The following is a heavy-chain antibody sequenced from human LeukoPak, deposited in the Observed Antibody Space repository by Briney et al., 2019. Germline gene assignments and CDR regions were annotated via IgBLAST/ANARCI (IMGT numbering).Heavy chain of an antibody. CDR2: IYYSGST. Sequence: PSETLSLTCTVSGGSISSGGYYWSWIRQPPGKGLEWIGYIYYSGSTYYNPSLKSRVTISVDTSKNQFSLKLSSVTAADTAVYYCARHRGISSGRYGMDVWGQGTTVTVSS. V-gene: IGHV4-30-4*08. CDR3: ARHRGISSGRYGMDV. D-gene: IGHD3-22*01. J-gene: IGHJ6*02. CDR1: GGSISSGGYY.